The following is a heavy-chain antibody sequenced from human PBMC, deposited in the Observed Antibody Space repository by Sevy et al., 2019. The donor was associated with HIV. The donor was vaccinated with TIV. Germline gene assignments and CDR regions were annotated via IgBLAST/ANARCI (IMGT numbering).Heavy chain of an antibody. CDR1: GGSISSGGYY. CDR2: IYYSGST. V-gene: IGHV4-31*03. Sequence: SETLSLTCTVSGGSISSGGYYWSWIHQHPGKGLEWIGYIYYSGSTYYNPSLKSRVTISVDTSKNQFSLKLSSVTAADTAVYYCARFRDTAMVTSFDYWGQGTLVTVSS. D-gene: IGHD5-18*01. CDR3: ARFRDTAMVTSFDY. J-gene: IGHJ4*02.